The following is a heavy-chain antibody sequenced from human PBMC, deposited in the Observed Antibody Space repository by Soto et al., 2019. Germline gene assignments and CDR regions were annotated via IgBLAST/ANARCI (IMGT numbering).Heavy chain of an antibody. J-gene: IGHJ4*02. V-gene: IGHV4-39*01. CDR3: ARQYGGSYADY. CDR2: IYYSGST. CDR1: GDSISSGFYF. D-gene: IGHD1-26*01. Sequence: SETLSLTCTVSGDSISSGFYFWGWVRQPPGKGLEWIGTIYYSGSTYYTPSLKSRVTISVDTSQNQFSLRLSSVTAADTAVYYCARQYGGSYADYWGQGTLVTVSS.